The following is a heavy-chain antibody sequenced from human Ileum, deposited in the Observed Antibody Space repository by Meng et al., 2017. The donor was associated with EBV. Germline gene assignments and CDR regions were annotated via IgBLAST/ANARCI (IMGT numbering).Heavy chain of an antibody. V-gene: IGHV1-69*05. D-gene: IGHD2-21*02. J-gene: IGHJ4*02. Sequence: RGHAAAEGKNPGSSVNVFSEASCGTFSSNDISCVLQAPGQGREWMGGIIPIFGTANYAQNFQGRVTITTDESTSTVYIELSSMRAADTAVDYCARKSVDETAQEAYCGQRALVTVSS. CDR1: CGTFSSND. CDR3: ARKSVDETAQEAY. CDR2: IIPIFGTA.